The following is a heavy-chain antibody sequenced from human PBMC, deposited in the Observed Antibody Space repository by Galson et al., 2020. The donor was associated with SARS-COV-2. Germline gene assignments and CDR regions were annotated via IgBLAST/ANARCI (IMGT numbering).Heavy chain of an antibody. J-gene: IGHJ4*02. V-gene: IGHV3-23*01. Sequence: GGSLRLSCAASGFTFSSYAMSWVRQAPGKGLEWVSAISGSGGRTYYADSVKGRFTSSRDNSKNTLYLQMNSLRAEDTAVYYCAKPRGGDYAYDCWGQGTWGTVAS. D-gene: IGHD3-16*01. CDR2: ISGSGGRT. CDR1: GFTFSSYA. CDR3: AKPRGGDYAYDC.